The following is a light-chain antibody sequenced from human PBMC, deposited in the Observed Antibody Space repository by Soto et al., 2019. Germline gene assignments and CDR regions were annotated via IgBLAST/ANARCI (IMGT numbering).Light chain of an antibody. CDR2: HAS. J-gene: IGKJ4*01. V-gene: IGKV3-20*01. Sequence: EIVLTQSPGTLSLSPGERATLSCRASQSVGNNFLGWYQQKPGQPPRLLVFHASTRATGIPDRLIGGGSGADFTLILSRLEPEDFAVYYCHQYALAPLTFGGGTKGAI. CDR1: QSVGNNF. CDR3: HQYALAPLT.